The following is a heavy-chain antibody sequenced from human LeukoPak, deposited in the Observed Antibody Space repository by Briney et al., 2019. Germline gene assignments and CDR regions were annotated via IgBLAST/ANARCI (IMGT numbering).Heavy chain of an antibody. CDR1: GGTFSSYA. Sequence: ASVKVSCKASGGTFSSYAISWVRQAPGQGLEWMGGIIPIFGTANYAQKFQGRVTITTDESTSTAYMELSSLRSEDTAVYYCSVGLPPVAYFDYWGQGTLVTVSS. J-gene: IGHJ4*02. D-gene: IGHD1-26*01. CDR3: SVGLPPVAYFDY. CDR2: IIPIFGTA. V-gene: IGHV1-69*05.